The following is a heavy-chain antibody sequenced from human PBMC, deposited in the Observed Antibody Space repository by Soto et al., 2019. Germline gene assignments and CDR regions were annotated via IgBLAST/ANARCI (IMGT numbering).Heavy chain of an antibody. CDR2: ISGYNGDT. D-gene: IGHD3-10*01. CDR3: ARDQYYYGSGSYYYYGMEV. J-gene: IGHJ6*02. CDR1: GYSFTTYG. Sequence: ASVKASFKASGYSFTTYGMSWVRQAPGQGLEWMGWISGYNGDTNYAQNLQGRVTLTTETSTSTAYMELRSLRSDDTAVYYCARDQYYYGSGSYYYYGMEVWGQGTTVTVSS. V-gene: IGHV1-18*01.